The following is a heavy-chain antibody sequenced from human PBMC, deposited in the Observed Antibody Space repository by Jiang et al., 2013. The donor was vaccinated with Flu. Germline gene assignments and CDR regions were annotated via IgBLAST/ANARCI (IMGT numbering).Heavy chain of an antibody. CDR1: GFTFSSYS. V-gene: IGHV3-48*02. J-gene: IGHJ6*02. Sequence: EVQLLESGGGLVQPGGSLRLSCAASGFTFSSYSMNWVRQAPGKGLEWVSYISSSSSTIYYADSVKGRFTISRDNAKNSLYLQMNSLRDEDTAVYYCARGTDSSPAFGYYYYYGMDVWGLRDHGHRLL. CDR2: ISSSSSTI. D-gene: IGHD6-13*01. CDR3: ARGTDSSPAFGYYYYYGMDV.